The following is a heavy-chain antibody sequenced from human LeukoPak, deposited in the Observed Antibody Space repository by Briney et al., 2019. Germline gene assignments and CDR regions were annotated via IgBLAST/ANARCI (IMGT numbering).Heavy chain of an antibody. D-gene: IGHD3-10*01. CDR2: IYTSGST. V-gene: IGHV4-4*07. CDR1: GGSISGYY. Sequence: SETLSLTCTVSGGSISGYYWSWIRQPAGKGLEWIGRIYTSGSTNYNPSLKSRVTMSVDTSKNQFSLKLSSVTAADTAVYYCARVGPVDYYGSGSYYLGYMDVWGKGTTVTVSS. CDR3: ARVGPVDYYGSGSYYLGYMDV. J-gene: IGHJ6*03.